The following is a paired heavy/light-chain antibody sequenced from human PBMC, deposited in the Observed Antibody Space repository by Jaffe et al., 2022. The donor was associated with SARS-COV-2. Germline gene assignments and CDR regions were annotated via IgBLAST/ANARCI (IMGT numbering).Heavy chain of an antibody. D-gene: IGHD4-17*01. CDR1: GFTFSDFY. CDR2: IRSSGSST. J-gene: IGHJ6*02. Sequence: QVQLVESGGGLVKPGGSLRLSCAASGFTFSDFYMSWIRQAPGKGLEWVSHIRSSGSSTHYADSVKGRFTISRDNGKNSLYLQMNSLRAEDTAVYYCAKGTYGDYYYYGMDVWGQGTTVTVSS. CDR3: AKGTYGDYYYYGMDV. V-gene: IGHV3-11*01.
Light chain of an antibody. CDR1: QGISSY. V-gene: IGKV1-9*01. J-gene: IGKJ3*01. CDR3: QQANSYPIT. Sequence: DIQLTQSPSFLSASVGDRVTITCRASQGISSYLAWYQQKPGKAPRLLIYAASTLQSGVPSRFSGSGSGTELTLTISSLQPEDFATYYCQQANSYPITFGPGTKVDIK. CDR2: AAS.